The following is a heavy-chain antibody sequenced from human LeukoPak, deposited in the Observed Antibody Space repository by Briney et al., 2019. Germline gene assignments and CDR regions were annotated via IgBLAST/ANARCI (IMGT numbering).Heavy chain of an antibody. D-gene: IGHD3-22*01. Sequence: GGSLRLSCAASGFTLSSYGMHWVRQGPGKGLEWVAVISGDGSYKYYGDSVKGRFTISRDNSKNTLYLQMNSLKTEDTAVYYCTTTPNYYDSSGYYYLLDYWGQGTLVTVSS. V-gene: IGHV3-30*03. J-gene: IGHJ4*02. CDR2: ISGDGSYK. CDR3: TTTPNYYDSSGYYYLLDY. CDR1: GFTLSSYG.